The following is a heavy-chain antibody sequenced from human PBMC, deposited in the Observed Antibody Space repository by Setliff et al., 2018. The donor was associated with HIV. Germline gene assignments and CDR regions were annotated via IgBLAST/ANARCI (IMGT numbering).Heavy chain of an antibody. V-gene: IGHV4-61*09. CDR2: IYTNGYT. J-gene: IGHJ3*01. Sequence: SETLSLTCTVSGGSIRSGSYYWTWIRQPAGKGPEWIGHIYTNGYTNYNPSLKSRVTISVDTSRDQLSLQLTSVTAADTAVYYCARAPPGIQNDAFDVWGQGTMVTVSS. CDR3: ARAPPGIQNDAFDV. CDR1: GGSIRSGSYY.